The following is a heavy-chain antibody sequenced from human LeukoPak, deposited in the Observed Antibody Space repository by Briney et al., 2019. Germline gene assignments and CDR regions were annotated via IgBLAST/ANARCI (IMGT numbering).Heavy chain of an antibody. Sequence: GGSLRLSCATSGFTFSTYAMTWVRQALGKGLEWVSAIDIYATKTNYADSVEGRFTISRDNSKNTLYLQMNSLRGEDTAIYYCARDYKADFWGQGTLVTVSS. CDR3: ARDYKADF. CDR1: GFTFSTYA. D-gene: IGHD3-10*01. J-gene: IGHJ4*02. V-gene: IGHV3-23*05. CDR2: IDIYATKT.